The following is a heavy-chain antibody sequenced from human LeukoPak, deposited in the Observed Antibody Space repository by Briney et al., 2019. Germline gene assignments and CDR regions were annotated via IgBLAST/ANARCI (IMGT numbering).Heavy chain of an antibody. J-gene: IGHJ5*02. CDR3: ARQNHDIGTNWFDP. Sequence: SETPSLTCSVSGDSIRSVHYYWGWIRQPPGRGLEWIGSIYDTGSTYYDPSLKSRVTIFVDTSKNQFSLRLTSVTAADTAMYYCARQNHDIGTNWFDPWGQGTLVTVSS. CDR1: GDSIRSVHYY. D-gene: IGHD3-9*01. CDR2: IYDTGST. V-gene: IGHV4-39*01.